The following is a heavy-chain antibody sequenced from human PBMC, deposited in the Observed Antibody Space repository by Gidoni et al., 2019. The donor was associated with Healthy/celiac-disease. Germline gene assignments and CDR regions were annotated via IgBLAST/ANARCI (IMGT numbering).Heavy chain of an antibody. CDR2: ISWNSGSI. V-gene: IGHV3-9*01. J-gene: IGHJ3*02. Sequence: EVQLVESGGGLVQPGRSLRLSCAASGFTFDDYAMHWVRQAPGKGLEWVSGISWNSGSIGYADSVKGRFTISRDNAKNSLYLQMNSLRAEDTALYYCAKDDDRTAFDIWGQGTMVTVSS. D-gene: IGHD3-22*01. CDR3: AKDDDRTAFDI. CDR1: GFTFDDYA.